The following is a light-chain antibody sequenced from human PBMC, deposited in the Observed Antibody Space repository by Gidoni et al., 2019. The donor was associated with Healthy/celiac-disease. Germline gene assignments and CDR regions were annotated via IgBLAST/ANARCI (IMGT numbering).Light chain of an antibody. J-gene: IGKJ4*01. Sequence: EIVMTQSPATLSVSPGERATLSCRASQSVSSNLAWYQQKPGQAPRLRIYGASTRATGIPARFRGSGSGTEFTLTISSLQSEDLAGYYCQQYNNWLTFGGGTKVEIK. CDR1: QSVSSN. CDR3: QQYNNWLT. CDR2: GAS. V-gene: IGKV3-15*01.